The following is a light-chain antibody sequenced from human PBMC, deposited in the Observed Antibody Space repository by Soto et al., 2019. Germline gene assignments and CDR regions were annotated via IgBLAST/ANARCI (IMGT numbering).Light chain of an antibody. Sequence: QSVLTQPPSVSGAPGQRVTISCTGSSSNIGAGYAVHWYQQLPGTAPKLLIYGNSNRPSGVPDRFSGSKSGTSASLAITGLQAEDEADYYCQSYDSSLSGHYVFGTGTKLTVL. CDR3: QSYDSSLSGHYV. V-gene: IGLV1-40*01. J-gene: IGLJ1*01. CDR2: GNS. CDR1: SSNIGAGYA.